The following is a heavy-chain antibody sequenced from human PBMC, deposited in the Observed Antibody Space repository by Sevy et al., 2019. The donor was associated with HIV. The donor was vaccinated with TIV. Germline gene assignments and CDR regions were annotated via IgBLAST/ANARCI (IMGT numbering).Heavy chain of an antibody. CDR3: ARDRPTGFGVVTPGRGMDV. J-gene: IGHJ6*02. CDR1: GFTFSRHS. CDR2: ISSTSTTI. V-gene: IGHV3-48*01. Sequence: GGSLRLSCAASGFTFSRHSFNWVRQAPGKGLEWISYISSTSTTIFYADSVMDRFTISSDNAKNSLYLQMNSLRAEDTAVYYCARDRPTGFGVVTPGRGMDVWGQGTTVTVSS. D-gene: IGHD3-3*01.